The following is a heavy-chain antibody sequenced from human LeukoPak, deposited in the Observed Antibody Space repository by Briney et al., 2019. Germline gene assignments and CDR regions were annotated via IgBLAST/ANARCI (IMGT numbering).Heavy chain of an antibody. Sequence: ASVKVSCKVSGYTLTELSMHWVRQAPGKGLEWMGGFDPEDGETIYAQKFQGRVTMTEDTSTDTAYMELSSLRSEDTAVYYCASQSSWPDAFDIWGQGTMVTVSS. CDR2: FDPEDGET. J-gene: IGHJ3*02. D-gene: IGHD6-13*01. V-gene: IGHV1-24*01. CDR1: GYTLTELS. CDR3: ASQSSWPDAFDI.